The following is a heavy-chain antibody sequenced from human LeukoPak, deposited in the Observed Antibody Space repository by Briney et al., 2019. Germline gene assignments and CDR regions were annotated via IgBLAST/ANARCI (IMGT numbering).Heavy chain of an antibody. D-gene: IGHD3-10*01. V-gene: IGHV3-30*03. CDR2: ISYDGSNK. J-gene: IGHJ4*02. CDR3: ARDARYYYGSGIQDKTFDY. CDR1: GFTFSSYG. Sequence: PGGSLRLSCAASGFTFSSYGMHWVRQAPGKGLEWVAVISYDGSNKYYADSVKGRFTISRDNSKNTLYLQMNSLRAEDTAVYYCARDARYYYGSGIQDKTFDYWGQGTLVTVSS.